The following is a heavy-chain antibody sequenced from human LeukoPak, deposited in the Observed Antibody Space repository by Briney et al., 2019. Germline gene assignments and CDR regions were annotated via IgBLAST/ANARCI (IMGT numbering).Heavy chain of an antibody. Sequence: SETLSLTCTVSGGSISSYYWSWIRQPPGKGQERIGYIYDSGRTNYNPSLKSRVTISVDTSKNQLFLKLSSVTAADTAVYYCARDKGYYDSSGYYYALDYWGQGTLVTVSS. V-gene: IGHV4-59*01. D-gene: IGHD3-22*01. CDR3: ARDKGYYDSSGYYYALDY. J-gene: IGHJ4*02. CDR2: IYDSGRT. CDR1: GGSISSYY.